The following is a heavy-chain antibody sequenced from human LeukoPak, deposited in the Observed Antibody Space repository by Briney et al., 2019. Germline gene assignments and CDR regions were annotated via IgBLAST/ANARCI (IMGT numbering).Heavy chain of an antibody. J-gene: IGHJ4*02. V-gene: IGHV3-30*02. D-gene: IGHD3-10*01. CDR3: AKNGRREYYYGSGSYYFDY. CDR1: GFTFSNYN. Sequence: GGSLRLSCAASGFTFSNYNMHWVRQAPGKGLEWVAFIRYDGSNKYLADSVKGRFSISRDNSKSTLYLQMNSLRAEDTAVYYCAKNGRREYYYGSGSYYFDYWGQGTLVTVSS. CDR2: IRYDGSNK.